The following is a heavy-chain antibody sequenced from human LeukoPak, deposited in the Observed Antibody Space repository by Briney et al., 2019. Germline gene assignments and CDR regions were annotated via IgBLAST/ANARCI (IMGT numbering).Heavy chain of an antibody. CDR2: ISSSGSGGNT. CDR1: GVTLSNYA. D-gene: IGHD1-26*01. CDR3: AKDRTVGASYWYFDL. V-gene: IGHV3-23*01. J-gene: IGHJ2*01. Sequence: GGSLRLSCVASGVTLSNYAMSWARQAPGKGLEWASGISSSGSGGNTYYADSVKGRFTISRDSSRNTLFLHMNTLRAEDTAIYYCAKDRTVGASYWYFDLWGRGTLVTVSS.